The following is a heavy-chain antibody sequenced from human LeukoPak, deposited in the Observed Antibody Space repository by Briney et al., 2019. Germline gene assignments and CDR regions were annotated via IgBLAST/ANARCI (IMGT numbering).Heavy chain of an antibody. V-gene: IGHV3-30-3*01. CDR3: ARDGRDGYYIDY. CDR1: GFTFSSYA. Sequence: PGGSLRLSRAASGFTFSSYAMHWVRQAPGKGLEWVAVISYDGSNKYYADSVKGRFTISRDNSKNTLYLQMNSLRAEDTAVYYCARDGRDGYYIDYWGQGTLVTVSS. D-gene: IGHD5-24*01. CDR2: ISYDGSNK. J-gene: IGHJ4*02.